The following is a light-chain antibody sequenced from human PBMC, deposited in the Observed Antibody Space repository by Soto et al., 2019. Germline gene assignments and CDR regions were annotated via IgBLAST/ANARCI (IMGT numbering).Light chain of an antibody. Sequence: DIVMTQSPDSLAVSLGERATINCKSSRSVLYNSNNKNYLAWYQQQPGQPPKLLIYLASTRESVVPDRFSGSGSGADFTLTISSLQAEDVADYYCQRYYGTPLTFGGGTKGEIK. CDR1: RSVLYNSNNKNY. J-gene: IGKJ4*01. V-gene: IGKV4-1*01. CDR2: LAS. CDR3: QRYYGTPLT.